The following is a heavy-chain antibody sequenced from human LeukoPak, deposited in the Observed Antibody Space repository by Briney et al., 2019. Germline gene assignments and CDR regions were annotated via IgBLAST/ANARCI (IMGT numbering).Heavy chain of an antibody. D-gene: IGHD3-16*01. CDR3: SRVWGSCTFDY. J-gene: IGHJ4*02. Sequence: SETVSLACAVYGWSFSGYYWSWIRQPPGKGLEWIGEINHSGSTNYNPSLMRRVTISVDTSKNQFSLKLSSVTAADPAVYYLSRVWGSCTFDYWGQGTLVTVSS. CDR1: GWSFSGYY. CDR2: INHSGST. V-gene: IGHV4-34*01.